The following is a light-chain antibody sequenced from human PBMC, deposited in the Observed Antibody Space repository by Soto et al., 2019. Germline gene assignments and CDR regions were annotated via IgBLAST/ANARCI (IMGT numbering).Light chain of an antibody. CDR2: EVS. Sequence: QSVLTQPPSASGSPGQSVTISCTGTSSDVVGYNYVSCYQQHPGKAPKLMIYEVSKRPSGVPDRFSGSKSGNTASLTVSGLQAEDEADYYCRSYAGSNNFGFGGGTKLTVL. CDR1: SSDVVGYNY. J-gene: IGLJ2*01. V-gene: IGLV2-8*01. CDR3: RSYAGSNNFG.